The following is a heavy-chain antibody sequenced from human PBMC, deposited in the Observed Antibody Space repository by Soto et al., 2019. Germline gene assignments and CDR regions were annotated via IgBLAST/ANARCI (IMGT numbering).Heavy chain of an antibody. V-gene: IGHV3-23*01. Sequence: GGSLRLSCAASGFTFSSYAMSWVRQAPGKGLEWVSAISGSGGSTYYADSVKGRFTISRDNSKNTLYLQMNSLRAEDTAVYYCAKDLEYYDSSGYLANFDFWGQGTRVTVAS. CDR3: AKDLEYYDSSGYLANFDF. D-gene: IGHD3-22*01. J-gene: IGHJ4*02. CDR2: ISGSGGST. CDR1: GFTFSSYA.